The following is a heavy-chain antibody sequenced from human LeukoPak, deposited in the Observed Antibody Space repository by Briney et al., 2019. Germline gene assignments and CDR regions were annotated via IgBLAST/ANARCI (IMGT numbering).Heavy chain of an antibody. D-gene: IGHD3-9*01. CDR2: IKQDGSEK. Sequence: GGSLRLSCAASGFTSSNYWMSWVRQAPGKGLEWVGNIKQDGSEKYYVDSVKGRFTISRDNAETSLYLQMNSLRAEDTAVYYCAIAPGDILTGYYFDYWGQGTLVTVSS. CDR3: AIAPGDILTGYYFDY. V-gene: IGHV3-7*01. CDR1: GFTSSNYW. J-gene: IGHJ4*02.